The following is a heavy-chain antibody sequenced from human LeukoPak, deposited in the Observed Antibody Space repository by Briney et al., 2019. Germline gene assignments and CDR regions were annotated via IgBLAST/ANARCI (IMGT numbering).Heavy chain of an antibody. CDR2: TYYRSKWYN. V-gene: IGHV6-1*01. J-gene: IGHJ4*02. CDR1: GDSVSSNSAA. D-gene: IGHD6-19*01. CDR3: ARGWTGSVAGTNKPISGPNDL. Sequence: SQTLSLTCAISGDSVSSNSAAWNWIRQSPSRGLEWLGRTYYRSKWYNDYAVSVKSRITINPDTSKNQFSLQLNSVTPEDTAVYYCARGWTGSVAGTNKPISGPNDLWGQGTLVTVSS.